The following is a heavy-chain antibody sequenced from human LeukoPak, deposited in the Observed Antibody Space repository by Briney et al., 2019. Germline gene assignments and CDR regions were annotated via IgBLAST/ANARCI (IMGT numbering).Heavy chain of an antibody. Sequence: EASVKASCKASGYTFTSYGISWVRQAPGQGLEWMGWISAYNGNTDYAQKLQGRVTMTTDTSTSTAYMELRSLRSDDTAVYYCARDYYGSGTSWRNWFDPWGQGTLVTVSS. CDR2: ISAYNGNT. D-gene: IGHD3-10*01. V-gene: IGHV1-18*01. J-gene: IGHJ5*02. CDR3: ARDYYGSGTSWRNWFDP. CDR1: GYTFTSYG.